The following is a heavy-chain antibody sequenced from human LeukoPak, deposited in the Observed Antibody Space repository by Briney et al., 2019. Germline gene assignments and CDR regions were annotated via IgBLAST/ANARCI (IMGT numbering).Heavy chain of an antibody. J-gene: IGHJ3*02. V-gene: IGHV4-30-2*01. CDR1: GGSISSGGYS. CDR2: IYHSEST. Sequence: PSETLSLTCAVSGGSISSGGYSWSWIRQPPGKGLEWIGYIYHSESTYYNPSLKSRVTISVDRSKNQFSLKLSSVTAADTAVYYCARESGLAADNAFDIWGQGTMVTVSS. D-gene: IGHD6-13*01. CDR3: ARESGLAADNAFDI.